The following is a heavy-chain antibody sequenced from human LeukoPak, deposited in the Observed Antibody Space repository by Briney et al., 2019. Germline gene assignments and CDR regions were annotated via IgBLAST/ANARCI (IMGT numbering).Heavy chain of an antibody. Sequence: GGSLRLSCAASGFTFSSYSMHWVRQAPGKGLEWVSSIWNSSSYIYYADSVKGRFTISRDNAKNTLYLQMNSLRAEDTAVYYCERYGSGSYRRYYYYGMDVWGQGTTVTVSS. J-gene: IGHJ6*02. CDR2: IWNSSSYI. CDR3: ERYGSGSYRRYYYYGMDV. D-gene: IGHD3-10*01. V-gene: IGHV3-21*01. CDR1: GFTFSSYS.